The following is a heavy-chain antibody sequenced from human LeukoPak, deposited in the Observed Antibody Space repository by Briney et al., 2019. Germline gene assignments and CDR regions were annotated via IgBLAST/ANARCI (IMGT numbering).Heavy chain of an antibody. CDR3: ARSPPRLRYFDFDPADAFDI. Sequence: PSQTLSLTCTVSGGSISSGGYYWSWIRQHPGKGLEWIGYIYYSGSTYYNPSFKSRVTISVDTSKNQFSLKLSSVTAADTAVYYCARSPPRLRYFDFDPADAFDIWGQGTMVTVSS. CDR2: IYYSGST. J-gene: IGHJ3*02. V-gene: IGHV4-31*03. CDR1: GGSISSGGYY. D-gene: IGHD3-9*01.